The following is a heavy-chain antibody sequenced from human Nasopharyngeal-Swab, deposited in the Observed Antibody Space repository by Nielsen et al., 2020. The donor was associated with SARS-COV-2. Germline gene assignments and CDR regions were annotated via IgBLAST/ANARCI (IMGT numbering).Heavy chain of an antibody. CDR2: IFSNDEK. CDR3: ARIDYDYVWGSYRYAGGYFDY. J-gene: IGHJ4*02. D-gene: IGHD3-16*02. Sequence: RQAPGKALEWLAHIFSNDEKSYSTSLKSRLTISKDTSKSQVVLTMTNMDPVDTATYYCARIDYDYVWGSYRYAGGYFDYWGQGTLVAVSS. V-gene: IGHV2-26*01.